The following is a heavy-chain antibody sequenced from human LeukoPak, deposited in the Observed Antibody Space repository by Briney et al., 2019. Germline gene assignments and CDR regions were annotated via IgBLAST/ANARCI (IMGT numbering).Heavy chain of an antibody. CDR2: INSDGSST. Sequence: PGGSLRLSCAASGFTFSSYWMHWVRQAPGKGLVWVSRINSDGSSTSYADSVKGRFTISRDNAKNTLYLQMNSLRAEDTAVYYCASGLRYFDWLTDYFDYWGQGTLVTVSS. V-gene: IGHV3-74*01. CDR1: GFTFSSYW. D-gene: IGHD3-9*01. J-gene: IGHJ4*02. CDR3: ASGLRYFDWLTDYFDY.